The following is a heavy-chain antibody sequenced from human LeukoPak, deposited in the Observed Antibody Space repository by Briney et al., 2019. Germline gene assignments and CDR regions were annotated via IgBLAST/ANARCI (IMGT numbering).Heavy chain of an antibody. J-gene: IGHJ4*02. CDR3: TRGPESIQLWLFGKYDY. D-gene: IGHD5-18*01. CDR2: ISYDGSNK. Sequence: GGSLRLSCAASGFTFSSYAMHWVRQAPGKGLEWVAVISYDGSNKYYADSVKGRFTISRDNSKNTLYLQMNSLRAEDTAVYYCTRGPESIQLWLFGKYDYWGQGTLVTVSS. CDR1: GFTFSSYA. V-gene: IGHV3-30*04.